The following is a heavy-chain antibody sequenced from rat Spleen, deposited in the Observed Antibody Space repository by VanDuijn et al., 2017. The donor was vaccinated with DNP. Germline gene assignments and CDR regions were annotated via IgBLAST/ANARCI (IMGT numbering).Heavy chain of an antibody. D-gene: IGHD5-1*01. CDR2: VTNAGST. Sequence: EVLLQESGPGLVKPSQSLSLTCSVTGFSITNNFKWSWIRKFPGNTLEWMGYVTNAGSTHYNPSLRSRISITTDTSKNQFFLQVNSVDTEDTATYYCAIQLGVFDYWDQGVMVTVSS. J-gene: IGHJ2*01. CDR3: AIQLGVFDY. CDR1: GFSITNNFK. V-gene: IGHV3-3*01.